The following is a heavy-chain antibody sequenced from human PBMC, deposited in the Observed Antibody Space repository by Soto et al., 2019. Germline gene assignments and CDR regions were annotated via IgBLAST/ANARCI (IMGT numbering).Heavy chain of an antibody. D-gene: IGHD3-3*01. CDR3: ARQYYDFWSGSSYYYGMDV. J-gene: IGHJ6*02. V-gene: IGHV4-31*03. CDR1: GGSISSGGYY. CDR2: IYYSGST. Sequence: SETLSLTCTVSGGSISSGGYYWSWIRQHPGKGLEWIGYIYYSGSTYYNPSLKSRVTISVDTSKNQFSLKLSSVTAADTAVYYCARQYYDFWSGSSYYYGMDVWGQGTTVTVSS.